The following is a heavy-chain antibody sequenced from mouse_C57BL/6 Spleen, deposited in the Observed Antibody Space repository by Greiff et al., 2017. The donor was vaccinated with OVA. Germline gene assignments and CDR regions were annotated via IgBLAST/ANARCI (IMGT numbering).Heavy chain of an antibody. J-gene: IGHJ2*01. D-gene: IGHD1-1*01. Sequence: EVQLQQSGPVLARPGASVKMSCKTSGYTFTSYWMHWVKQRPGQGLEWIGAIYPGNSDTSYNQKFKGKAKLTAVTSASTAYMELSSLTNEDSAVYYCTGYYYGSGDYWGQGTTLTVSS. CDR1: GYTFTSYW. CDR3: TGYYYGSGDY. CDR2: IYPGNSDT. V-gene: IGHV1-5*01.